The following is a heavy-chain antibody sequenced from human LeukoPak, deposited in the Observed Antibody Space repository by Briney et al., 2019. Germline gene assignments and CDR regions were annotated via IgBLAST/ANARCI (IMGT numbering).Heavy chain of an antibody. CDR1: GVTFSSYA. Sequence: GGSLRLSCAASGVTFSSYAMHWVRQAPGKGLEWVAVISYDGSNKYYADSVKGRLTISRDNSKNTLYLQMNSLRAEDTAVYYCAQSGYYYDSSGSRWIDYWGQGTLVTVSS. CDR2: ISYDGSNK. CDR3: AQSGYYYDSSGSRWIDY. V-gene: IGHV3-30-3*01. D-gene: IGHD3-22*01. J-gene: IGHJ4*02.